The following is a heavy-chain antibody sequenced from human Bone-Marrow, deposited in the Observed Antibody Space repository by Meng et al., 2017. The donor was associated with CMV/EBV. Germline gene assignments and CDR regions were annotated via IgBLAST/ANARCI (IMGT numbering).Heavy chain of an antibody. J-gene: IGHJ4*02. D-gene: IGHD6-13*01. CDR2: ISSSSSYI. CDR1: GFTFSSYS. Sequence: LSLTCAASGFTFSSYSMNWVRQAPGKGLEWVSSISSSSSYIYYADSVKGRFTISRDNAKNSLYLQMNSLRAEDTAVYYCAREPLSWYENDYWGPGTLVTVAS. CDR3: AREPLSWYENDY. V-gene: IGHV3-21*01.